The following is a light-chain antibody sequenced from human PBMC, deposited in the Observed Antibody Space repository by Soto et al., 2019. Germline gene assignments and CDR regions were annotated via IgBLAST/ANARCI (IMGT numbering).Light chain of an antibody. J-gene: IGKJ4*01. Sequence: EVGMTQSPATLSVFPGERVTLSCRASESVGSNLARYQQKPGQAPRLLIYGASTRATGVPARFSGSGSGTEFTLTISSLQSEDFALYYCQQYNNWLTFGGGTKVEI. CDR1: ESVGSN. CDR3: QQYNNWLT. CDR2: GAS. V-gene: IGKV3-15*01.